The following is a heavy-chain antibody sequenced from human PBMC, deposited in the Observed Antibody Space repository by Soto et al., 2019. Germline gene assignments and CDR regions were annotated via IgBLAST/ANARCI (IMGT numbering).Heavy chain of an antibody. D-gene: IGHD3-3*01. CDR2: ISGSGGST. V-gene: IGHV3-23*01. CDR1: GFTFSSYA. J-gene: IGHJ6*03. CDR3: SKSGGIRFLEGFPPDYYYYYMDL. Sequence: GGSLRLSCAASGFTFSSYAMSWVRQAPGKGLEWVSAISGSGGSTYYADSVKGRFTISRDNSKNTLYLQMNSLRAEDTAVYYCSKSGGIRFLEGFPPDYYYYYMDLWGKGTTVTVSS.